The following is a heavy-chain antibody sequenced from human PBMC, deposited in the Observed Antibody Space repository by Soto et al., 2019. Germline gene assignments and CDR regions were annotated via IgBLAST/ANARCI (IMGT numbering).Heavy chain of an antibody. J-gene: IGHJ3*02. V-gene: IGHV3-23*01. CDR1: GFTFSTYA. D-gene: IGHD4-17*01. CDR2: LTPSGGET. Sequence: GGSLRLSCVASGFTFSTYAMSWVRQAPGKGLEWVSALTPSGGETYYADSVKGRFTISRDNSMNALYLQMSSLRIEDTAVYYCAHPRGYGVFDAYDIWGQGTMVTVSS. CDR3: AHPRGYGVFDAYDI.